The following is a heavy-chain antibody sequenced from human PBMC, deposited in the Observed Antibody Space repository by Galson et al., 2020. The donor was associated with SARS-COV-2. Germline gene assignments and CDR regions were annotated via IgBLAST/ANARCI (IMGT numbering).Heavy chain of an antibody. CDR3: ASSENSGSYFDY. V-gene: IGHV3-74*01. J-gene: IGHJ4*02. CDR1: GFTFSSYW. Sequence: GGSLRLSCAASGFTFSSYWMHWVRQAPGKGLVWVSRINSDGSSTSYADSVKGRFTISRDNAKNTLYLQMNSLRAEDTAVYYCASSENSGSYFDYWGQGTLVTVSS. CDR2: INSDGSST. D-gene: IGHD1-26*01.